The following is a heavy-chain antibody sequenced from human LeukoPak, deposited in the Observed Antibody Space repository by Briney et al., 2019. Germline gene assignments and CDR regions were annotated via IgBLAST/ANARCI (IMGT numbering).Heavy chain of an antibody. J-gene: IGHJ6*03. CDR2: ISWDGGST. Sequence: PGGSLRLSCAASGFTFDDYVMHWVRQAPGKGLEWVSLISWDGGSTYYADSVKGRFTISRDNSKNSLYLQMNSLRAEDTALYYCAKGGIAAAVRDYYYMDVWGKGTTVTVSS. CDR1: GFTFDDYV. D-gene: IGHD6-13*01. V-gene: IGHV3-43D*03. CDR3: AKGGIAAAVRDYYYMDV.